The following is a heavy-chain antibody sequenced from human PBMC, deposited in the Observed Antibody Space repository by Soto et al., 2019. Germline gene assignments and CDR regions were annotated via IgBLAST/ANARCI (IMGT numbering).Heavy chain of an antibody. CDR1: GGTFSSYT. J-gene: IGHJ4*02. Sequence: QVQLVQSGAEVKKPGSSVKVSCQASGGTFSSYTISWVRQAPGQGLEWMGKILPILGIANYAQKFQGRVTITADKSTSTAYMELSSLRSEDTAVYYCARVGGYCGGDCYLYYFDYWVQGTLVTVSS. CDR3: ARVGGYCGGDCYLYYFDY. CDR2: ILPILGIA. D-gene: IGHD2-21*02. V-gene: IGHV1-69*02.